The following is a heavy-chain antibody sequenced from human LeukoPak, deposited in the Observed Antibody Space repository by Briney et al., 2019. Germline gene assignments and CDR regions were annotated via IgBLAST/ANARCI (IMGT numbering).Heavy chain of an antibody. D-gene: IGHD6-13*01. J-gene: IGHJ4*02. CDR3: ARRVAAAGDTFDY. CDR2: IYHSGST. CDR1: GYSISSGYY. V-gene: IGHV4-38-2*02. Sequence: SETLSLTCTVSGYSISSGYYWGWIRQPPGKGLEWIGSIYHSGSTYYNPSLKSRVTISVDTSKNQFSLKLSSVTAADTAVYYCARRVAAAGDTFDYWGQGTLVTVSS.